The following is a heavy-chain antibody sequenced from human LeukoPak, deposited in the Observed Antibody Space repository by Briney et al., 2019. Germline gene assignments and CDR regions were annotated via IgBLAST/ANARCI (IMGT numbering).Heavy chain of an antibody. CDR2: IYTSGST. V-gene: IGHV4-4*07. Sequence: SETLSLTCTVSGGSISSYYWSWIRQPAGKGLEWIGCIYTSGSTNYNPSLKSRVTMSVDTSKNQFSLKLSSVTAADTAVYYCASSAVAGTAHYYYYGMDVWGQGTTVTVSS. CDR3: ASSAVAGTAHYYYYGMDV. D-gene: IGHD6-19*01. J-gene: IGHJ6*02. CDR1: GGSISSYY.